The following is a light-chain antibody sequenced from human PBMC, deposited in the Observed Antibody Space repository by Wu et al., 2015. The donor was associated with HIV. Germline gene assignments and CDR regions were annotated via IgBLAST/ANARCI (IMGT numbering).Light chain of an antibody. CDR2: DAS. J-gene: IGKJ1*01. CDR3: HQYNFWPS. Sequence: EIVLTQSPATLSLSPGERATLSCRASQSVSSYLAWYQQKPGQAPRLLIYDASNRATGIPARFSGSGSGTDFTLTISSLEPEDFAVYYCHQYNFWPSFGQGTKVEIK. V-gene: IGKV3-11*01. CDR1: QSVSSY.